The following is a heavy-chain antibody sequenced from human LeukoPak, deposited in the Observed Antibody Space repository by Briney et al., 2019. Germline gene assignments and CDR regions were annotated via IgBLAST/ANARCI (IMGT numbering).Heavy chain of an antibody. CDR2: INPSGGST. CDR1: GYTFTSYY. Sequence: ASVKVSFKSSGYTFTSYYMHWVRQAPGQGLEWMGIINPSGGSTSYAQKFQGRVTTTRDTSTSTVYMELSSLRSEDTAVYYCAAHLGYCSSTSCYRNWFGPWGQGTLVTVSS. J-gene: IGHJ5*02. CDR3: AAHLGYCSSTSCYRNWFGP. V-gene: IGHV1-46*01. D-gene: IGHD2-2*01.